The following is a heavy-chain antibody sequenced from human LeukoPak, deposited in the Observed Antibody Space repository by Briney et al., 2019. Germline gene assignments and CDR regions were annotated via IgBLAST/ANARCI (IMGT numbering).Heavy chain of an antibody. CDR2: IHHSGNT. J-gene: IGHJ4*02. Sequence: SETLSLTCAVSGYSISRGYHWGWIRQPPGKGLEWIGSIHHSGNTYYNSSLKSRDTISVDTSKNQLSLKVNSVTAADTAVYYCARVDWNPDYWGQGTLVAVSS. CDR3: ARVDWNPDY. V-gene: IGHV4-38-2*01. D-gene: IGHD1-1*01. CDR1: GYSISRGYH.